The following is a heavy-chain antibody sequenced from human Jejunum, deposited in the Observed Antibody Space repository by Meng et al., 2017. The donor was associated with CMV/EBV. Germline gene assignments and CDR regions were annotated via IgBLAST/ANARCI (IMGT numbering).Heavy chain of an antibody. V-gene: IGHV4-34*01. CDR2: INHSGST. Sequence: QVPLQQLRAGLWKPSETLSLTCGVYGGSFSSYYWSWIRQPPGKGLEWIAEINHSGSTNYNPSLKSRVTISLDTSNSHFSLKLTSVTAADTAVYFCARGGGDPIRGVLPFDYWGQGTLVTVSS. CDR1: GGSFSSYY. J-gene: IGHJ4*02. CDR3: ARGGGDPIRGVLPFDY. D-gene: IGHD2-21*01.